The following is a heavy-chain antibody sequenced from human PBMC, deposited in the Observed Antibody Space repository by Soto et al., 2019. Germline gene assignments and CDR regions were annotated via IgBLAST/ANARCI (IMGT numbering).Heavy chain of an antibody. CDR3: ASRVWGSYRPYNWFDP. V-gene: IGHV1-69*13. D-gene: IGHD3-16*02. CDR2: IIPIFGTA. J-gene: IGHJ5*02. Sequence: ASVKVSCKASGGTFSSYAISWVRQAPGQGLEWMGGIIPIFGTANYAQKFQGRVTITADESTSTAYMELSSLRSEDTAVYYCASRVWGSYRPYNWFDPWGQGTLVTVSS. CDR1: GGTFSSYA.